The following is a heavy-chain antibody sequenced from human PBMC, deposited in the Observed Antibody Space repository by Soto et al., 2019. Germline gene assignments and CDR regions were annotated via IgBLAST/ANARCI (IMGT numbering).Heavy chain of an antibody. V-gene: IGHV3-66*01. J-gene: IGHJ4*02. CDR2: IYSDGRT. Sequence: EMQLVESGGGLVQPGGSLRLSCAASGFTVSNTYLSWVRQAPGRGLEWVSVIYSDGRTFYADSVKGRFTISRDHSKNSLYLQMNSLRVEDTAVYYCTRDPVDSPYFDYWGQGTLVTVSS. D-gene: IGHD2-15*01. CDR3: TRDPVDSPYFDY. CDR1: GFTVSNTY.